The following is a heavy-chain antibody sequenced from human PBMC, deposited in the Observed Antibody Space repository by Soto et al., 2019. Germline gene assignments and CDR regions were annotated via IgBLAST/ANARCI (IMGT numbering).Heavy chain of an antibody. CDR2: INAGNGNT. V-gene: IGHV1-3*01. CDR1: GYTFTSYA. CDR3: ARGVGDPTSSIY. J-gene: IGHJ4*02. Sequence: ASVKVSCKASGYTFTSYAMHWVRQAPGQRLEWMGWINAGNGNTKYSQKFQGRVTITRDTSASTAYMELSSLRSEDTAVYYCARGVGDPTSSIYWGQGTLVNVSS. D-gene: IGHD6-6*01.